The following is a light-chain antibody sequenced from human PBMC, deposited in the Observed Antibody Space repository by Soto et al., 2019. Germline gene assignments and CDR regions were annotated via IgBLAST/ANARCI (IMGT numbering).Light chain of an antibody. CDR1: QSVSNC. V-gene: IGKV3-20*01. J-gene: IGKJ4*01. Sequence: LTQSPSTLSLPPGERATITCRASQSVSNCLAWYQQRPGQAPRLLIYGSSSRATGIPDRFSGSGSGTDFTLTISRLEAEDVAVYYCQQYGSSPLTFGGGTKVDIK. CDR2: GSS. CDR3: QQYGSSPLT.